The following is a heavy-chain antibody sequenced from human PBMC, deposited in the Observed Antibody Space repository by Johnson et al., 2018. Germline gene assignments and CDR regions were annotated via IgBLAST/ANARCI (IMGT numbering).Heavy chain of an antibody. CDR2: VGSMT. Sequence: VQLVQSGGGVVQPGRSLRLSCTASGFTFSNYAMCWVRQAPGKGLEWVAAVGSMTYYAHSVTGRFTISRDNSKNTVFLQMNSLRAEDTAVYYCAKDREQRVLLFGMDVWGQGTTVTVSS. V-gene: IGHV3-23*04. J-gene: IGHJ6*02. D-gene: IGHD6-6*01. CDR1: GFTFSNYA. CDR3: AKDREQRVLLFGMDV.